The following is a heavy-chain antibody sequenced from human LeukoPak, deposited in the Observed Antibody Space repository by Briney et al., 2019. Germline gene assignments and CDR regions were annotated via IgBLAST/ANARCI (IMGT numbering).Heavy chain of an antibody. Sequence: PSETLSLTCTVSGGSISSYYWSWIRQPPGKGLEWIGYIYYSGSTNYNPSLKSRVTISVDTSKNQFSLKLSSVTAADTAVYYCARQWDGGYCYFDYWGQGTLVTVSS. D-gene: IGHD4-17*01. J-gene: IGHJ4*02. V-gene: IGHV4-59*08. CDR2: IYYSGST. CDR3: ARQWDGGYCYFDY. CDR1: GGSISSYY.